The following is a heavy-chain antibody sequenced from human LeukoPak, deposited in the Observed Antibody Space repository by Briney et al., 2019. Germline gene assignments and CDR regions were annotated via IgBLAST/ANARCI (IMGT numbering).Heavy chain of an antibody. D-gene: IGHD4-17*01. CDR2: ISYDGSNK. CDR3: ARDRYG. V-gene: IGHV3-30*01. CDR1: GFTFSSYA. Sequence: GGSLRLSCAASGFTFSSYAMHWVRQAPGKGLEWVAVISYDGSNKYCADSVKGRFTISRDNSKNTLYLQMNSLRAEDTAVYYCARDRYGWGQGTLVTVSS. J-gene: IGHJ4*02.